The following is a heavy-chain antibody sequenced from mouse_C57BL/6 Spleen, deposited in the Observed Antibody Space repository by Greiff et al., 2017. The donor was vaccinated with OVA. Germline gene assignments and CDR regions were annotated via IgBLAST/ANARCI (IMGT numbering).Heavy chain of an antibody. CDR2: IWRGGST. CDR1: GFSLTSYG. V-gene: IGHV2-5*01. J-gene: IGHJ4*01. CDR3: AKTPLITTVVATFPDY. Sequence: VQLVESGPGLVQPSQSLSITCTVSGFSLTSYGVHWVRQSPGKGLEWLGVIWRGGSTDYNAAFMSRLSITKDNSKSQVFFKMNSLQADDTAIYYCAKTPLITTVVATFPDYWGQGTSVTVSS. D-gene: IGHD1-1*01.